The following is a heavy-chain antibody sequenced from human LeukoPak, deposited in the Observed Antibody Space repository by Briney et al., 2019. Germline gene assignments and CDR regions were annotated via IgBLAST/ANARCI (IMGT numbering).Heavy chain of an antibody. CDR2: IYRVGNT. CDR3: AREVDSPLRYFDWLLYEDTYYYYGMDV. CDR1: GFTVRSND. V-gene: IGHV3-66*01. Sequence: GGSRRLSCSASGFTVRSNDMSWVRQAPGKGLEWVSVIYRVGNTYHADSVKGRFTISRDNSKNTLYLQMNSLRAEDTAVYYCAREVDSPLRYFDWLLYEDTYYYYGMDVWGQGTTVTVSS. J-gene: IGHJ6*02. D-gene: IGHD3-9*01.